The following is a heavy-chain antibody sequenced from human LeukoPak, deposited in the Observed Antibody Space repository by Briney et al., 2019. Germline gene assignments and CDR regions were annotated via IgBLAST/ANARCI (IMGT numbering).Heavy chain of an antibody. Sequence: GGSLRLSCVASGFTFSDHWMHWVRQAPGKGLEWVSRIRNDGVETNYADSVKGRFTISRDNAKNTLFLQMNSLRAEDTAVYYCARDLGVAAAGGTAFDIWGQGTMVTVSS. CDR1: GFTFSDHW. D-gene: IGHD6-13*01. CDR2: IRNDGVET. V-gene: IGHV3-74*01. J-gene: IGHJ3*02. CDR3: ARDLGVAAAGGTAFDI.